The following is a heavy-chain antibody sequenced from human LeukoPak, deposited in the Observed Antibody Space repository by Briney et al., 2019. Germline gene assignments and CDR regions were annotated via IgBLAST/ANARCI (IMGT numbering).Heavy chain of an antibody. CDR3: ARHLDSLMTVDY. D-gene: IGHD3/OR15-3a*01. Sequence: GGSLRLSCAASGFTFSDSAIHWVRQASGKGLEWVGQIRNKANNYATTYAASVKGRFTISRDDSKNTAYLQMNSLKTEDAAVYYCARHLDSLMTVDYWGQGTLVTVSS. CDR1: GFTFSDSA. J-gene: IGHJ4*02. CDR2: IRNKANNYAT. V-gene: IGHV3-73*01.